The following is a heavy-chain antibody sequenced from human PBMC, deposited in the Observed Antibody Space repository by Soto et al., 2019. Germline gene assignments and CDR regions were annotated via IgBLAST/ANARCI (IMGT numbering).Heavy chain of an antibody. CDR3: VRGPGAYVYFGFDI. V-gene: IGHV3-74*01. J-gene: IGHJ3*02. Sequence: XGSLRLAGAATSLRDSWLQGVGQFPGKGLVWVSRINPDGGSTNYADFVKGRFTISRDYATDTVYLQMNSLRAEDTAVYYCVRGPGAYVYFGFDIWGHGTMVTVSS. CDR1: SLRDSW. CDR2: INPDGGST. D-gene: IGHD3-9*01.